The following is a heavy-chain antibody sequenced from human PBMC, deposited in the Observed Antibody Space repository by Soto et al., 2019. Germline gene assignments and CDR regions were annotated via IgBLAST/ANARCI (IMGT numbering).Heavy chain of an antibody. Sequence: GGSLRLSCAASGFTFSSYGMHWVRQAPGKGLEWVAVISYDGSNKYYADSVKGRFTISRDNSKNTLYPQMNSLRAEDTAVYYCAKGWVRYYDILSMPIYYYYYYYMDVWGKGTTVTVSS. V-gene: IGHV3-30*18. CDR2: ISYDGSNK. D-gene: IGHD3-9*01. J-gene: IGHJ6*03. CDR1: GFTFSSYG. CDR3: AKGWVRYYDILSMPIYYYYYYYMDV.